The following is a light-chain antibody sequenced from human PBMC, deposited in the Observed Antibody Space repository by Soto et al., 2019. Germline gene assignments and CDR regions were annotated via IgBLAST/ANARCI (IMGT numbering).Light chain of an antibody. CDR2: EAT. V-gene: IGLV2-23*01. CDR1: SSDVGTYDL. J-gene: IGLJ3*02. CDR3: CSFAGSNSWV. Sequence: QSALTQPASVSGSPGQSITISCTGTSSDVGTYDLVSWYQHHPGAAPKLMIYEATRRPSGISNRFSGSKSGNTASLTLSGLQAEDEADYYCCSFAGSNSWVFGGGTQLTVL.